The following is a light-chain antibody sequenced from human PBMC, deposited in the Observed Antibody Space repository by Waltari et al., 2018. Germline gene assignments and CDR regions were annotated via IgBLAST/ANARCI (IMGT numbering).Light chain of an antibody. V-gene: IGKV3-20*01. CDR2: GTS. CDR1: QSIVRNY. Sequence: DIVLTQSPGTLSLSPVERATLSCRASQSIVRNYLAWYQQRPGQPPKLVIFGTSARALGIPERFNGSGSDTLFTLTIDNLQLEDYGMYFCHQYGGSPYTFGQGT. CDR3: HQYGGSPYT. J-gene: IGKJ2*01.